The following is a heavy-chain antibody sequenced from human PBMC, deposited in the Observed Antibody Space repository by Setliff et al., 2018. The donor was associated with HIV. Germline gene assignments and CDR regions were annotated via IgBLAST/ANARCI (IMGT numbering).Heavy chain of an antibody. V-gene: IGHV6-1*01. CDR2: TYYRSKWNS. CDR1: GDSVSSKSAA. CDR3: ARGGDWDDNYYMDV. Sequence: SQTLSLTCVISGDSVSSKSAAWTWLRQSPSRGLEWLGRTYYRSKWNSDYAPSVKSRVTINPDTSKNKFSLQLNSVTPEDTAVYYCARGGDWDDNYYMDVWGKGTTVTVSS. J-gene: IGHJ6*03. D-gene: IGHD1-1*01.